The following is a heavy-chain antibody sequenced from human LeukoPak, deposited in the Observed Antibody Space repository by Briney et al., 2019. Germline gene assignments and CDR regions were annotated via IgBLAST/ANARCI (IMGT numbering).Heavy chain of an antibody. CDR1: GFTFSSYW. J-gene: IGHJ3*02. CDR2: IKQDGSEK. CDR3: GGGLYAAKGAFDI. Sequence: GGSLRLSCAASGFTFSSYWMTWVRQAPGKGLEWVANIKQDGSEKYYVDSVKGRFTISRENGKHSLYLQMNSLTAEDTAVYYCGGGLYAAKGAFDIWGQGTMVTVSS. V-gene: IGHV3-7*03. D-gene: IGHD5/OR15-5a*01.